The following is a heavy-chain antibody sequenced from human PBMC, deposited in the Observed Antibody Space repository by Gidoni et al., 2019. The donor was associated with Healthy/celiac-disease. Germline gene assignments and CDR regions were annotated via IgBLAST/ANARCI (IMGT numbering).Heavy chain of an antibody. Sequence: QVQLQQWGAGLLKPSETLSLTCAVYGGSFSGYYWSWIRQPPGKGLEWIGEINHSGSTNYNPSLKSRVTISVDTSKNQFSLKLSSVTAADTAVYYCASLYQLGYCSGGSCWYFDYWGQGTLVTVSS. CDR1: GGSFSGYY. V-gene: IGHV4-34*01. J-gene: IGHJ4*02. CDR2: INHSGST. CDR3: ASLYQLGYCSGGSCWYFDY. D-gene: IGHD2-15*01.